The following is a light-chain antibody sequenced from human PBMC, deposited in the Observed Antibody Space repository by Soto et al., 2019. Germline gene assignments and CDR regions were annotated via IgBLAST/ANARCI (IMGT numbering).Light chain of an antibody. CDR2: EVN. V-gene: IGLV2-14*01. CDR3: SSYTSSSTLV. Sequence: QSALTEPASVSGSPGQSITISCTGTSSDVGGYNYVSWYQQHPGKAPKLMIYEVNNRPSGVSNRFSGSKSDNTASLTISGLQAEDEADYYCSSYTSSSTLVFGGVTKLTVL. J-gene: IGLJ2*01. CDR1: SSDVGGYNY.